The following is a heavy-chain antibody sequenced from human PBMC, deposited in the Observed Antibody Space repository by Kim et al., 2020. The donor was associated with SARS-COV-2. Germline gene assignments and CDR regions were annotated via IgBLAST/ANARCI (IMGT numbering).Heavy chain of an antibody. CDR3: ARARITMIVVDAFDI. J-gene: IGHJ3*02. V-gene: IGHV4-31*02. D-gene: IGHD3-22*01. Sequence: PSLKSRVTISVDTSKNQFSLKLSSVTAADTAVYHCARARITMIVVDAFDIWGQGTMVTVSS.